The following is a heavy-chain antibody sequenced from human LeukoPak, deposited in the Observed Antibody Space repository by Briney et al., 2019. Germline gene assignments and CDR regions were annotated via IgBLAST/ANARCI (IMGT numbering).Heavy chain of an antibody. CDR3: ARLRLGELSYNDY. D-gene: IGHD3-16*02. J-gene: IGHJ4*02. CDR2: INPNSGGT. V-gene: IGHV1-2*02. Sequence: GASVKVSCKASGYTFTGYYMHWVRQAPGQGLEWMGWINPNSGGTNYAQKFQGRVTMTRDTSISTAYMELSRLRSDDTAVYYCARLRLGELSYNDYWGQGTLVTVSS. CDR1: GYTFTGYY.